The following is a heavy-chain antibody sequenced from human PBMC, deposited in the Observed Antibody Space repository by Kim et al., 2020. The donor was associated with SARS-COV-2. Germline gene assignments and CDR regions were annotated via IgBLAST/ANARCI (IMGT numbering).Heavy chain of an antibody. V-gene: IGHV3-30*04. CDR2: ISYDGSNK. Sequence: GGSLRLSCAASGFTFSSYAMHWVRQAPGKGLEWVAVISYDGSNKYYADSVKGRFTISRDNSKNTLYLQMNSLRAEDTAVYYCARDEYQLLPNWFDPWGQGTLVTVSS. CDR1: GFTFSSYA. CDR3: ARDEYQLLPNWFDP. D-gene: IGHD2-2*01. J-gene: IGHJ5*02.